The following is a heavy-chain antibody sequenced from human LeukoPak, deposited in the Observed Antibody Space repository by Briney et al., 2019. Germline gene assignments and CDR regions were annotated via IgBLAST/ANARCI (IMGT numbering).Heavy chain of an antibody. J-gene: IGHJ4*02. V-gene: IGHV3-30*02. CDR1: GFTFSSYG. CDR2: IRFDGRNK. CDR3: GKGFDYGDEY. Sequence: GGSLRLSCAASGFTFSSYGMHCVRQAPGKGLEWVAFIRFDGRNKYYADSVKGRLTISRDNSKNTLYLQMNRLRAEDTAVYYCGKGFDYGDEYWVEGTLVTVCS. D-gene: IGHD4-17*01.